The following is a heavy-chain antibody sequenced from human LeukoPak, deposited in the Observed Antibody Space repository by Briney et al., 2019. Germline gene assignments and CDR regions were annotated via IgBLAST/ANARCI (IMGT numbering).Heavy chain of an antibody. J-gene: IGHJ4*02. V-gene: IGHV3-21*01. Sequence: KTGGSLRLSCAASGFSFSDYTINWVRQAPGKGLEWVSSISPGSNYKHYANSVKGRFTISRDNAKNSLYLQMNSLGAEDTAVYYCLGIASTDYWGQGTLVTVPS. D-gene: IGHD6-13*01. CDR1: GFSFSDYT. CDR2: ISPGSNYK. CDR3: LGIASTDY.